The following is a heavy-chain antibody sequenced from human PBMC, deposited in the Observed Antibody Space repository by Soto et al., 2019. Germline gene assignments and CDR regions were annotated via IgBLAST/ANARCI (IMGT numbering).Heavy chain of an antibody. Sequence: QVQLQQWGAGLLKPSETLSLTCAVYGGSFSGYYWSWIRQPPGKGLEWIGEIKHSGSTNYNPSLKSRVTISVDTSKNQFSLKLSSVTAADTAVYYCASTGYDYIWGSYRYKSDMRVDYWGQGTLVTVSS. CDR3: ASTGYDYIWGSYRYKSDMRVDY. J-gene: IGHJ4*02. CDR1: GGSFSGYY. V-gene: IGHV4-34*01. CDR2: IKHSGST. D-gene: IGHD3-16*02.